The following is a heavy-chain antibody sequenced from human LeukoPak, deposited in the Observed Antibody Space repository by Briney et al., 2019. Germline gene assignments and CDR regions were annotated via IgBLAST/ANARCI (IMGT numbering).Heavy chain of an antibody. CDR3: AMGLAWKLDY. Sequence: SGTLSLTCAVSGDSINNNKWWSWVRQSPGKGLEWIGEIYHSGSTNYNPSLKSRVTISVDNSKNQFSLKLSSVIAADTAVYYCAMGLAWKLDYWGQGTLVTVSS. V-gene: IGHV4-4*02. CDR1: GDSINNNKW. D-gene: IGHD4-23*01. CDR2: IYHSGST. J-gene: IGHJ4*02.